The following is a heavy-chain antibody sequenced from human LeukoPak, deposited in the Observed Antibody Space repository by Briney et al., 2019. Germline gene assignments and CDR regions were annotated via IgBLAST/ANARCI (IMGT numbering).Heavy chain of an antibody. J-gene: IGHJ3*02. CDR3: AKDFSVWGSYPAFDI. V-gene: IGHV3-23*01. CDR1: GFTFSSYA. D-gene: IGHD1-26*01. Sequence: GASLRLSCVASGFTFSSYAMSWVRQAPGKGLEWVSAISGSGGTTYYADSVKGRFTISRDNSKNTLYLQMNSLRAEDTAVYYCAKDFSVWGSYPAFDIWGQGTMVTVSS. CDR2: ISGSGGTT.